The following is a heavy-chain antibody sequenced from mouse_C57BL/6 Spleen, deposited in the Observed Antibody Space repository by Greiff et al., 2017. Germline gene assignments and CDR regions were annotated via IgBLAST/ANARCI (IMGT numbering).Heavy chain of an antibody. CDR2: ISSGSSTI. V-gene: IGHV5-17*01. J-gene: IGHJ1*03. D-gene: IGHD1-1*01. Sequence: DVKLVESGGGLVKPGGSLKLSCAASGFTFSDYGMHWVRQAPEKGLEWVAYISSGSSTIYYADTVKGRFPISSDNAKNTLFLQMTILRSEDTARYYGARGTTVVARYFDVWGTGTTVTVSS. CDR1: GFTFSDYG. CDR3: ARGTTVVARYFDV.